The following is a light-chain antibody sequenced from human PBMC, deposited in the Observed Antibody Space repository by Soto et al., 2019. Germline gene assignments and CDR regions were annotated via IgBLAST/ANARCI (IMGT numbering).Light chain of an antibody. V-gene: IGKV1-39*01. CDR1: HIISNY. CDR3: QQNYDTPYT. J-gene: IGKJ2*01. CDR2: GAS. Sequence: DIQMTQSPSSLSASVGDRVTITCRASHIISNYLNWFQQKSGKAPKLLIYGASNLQYGVPSRFSGSASGKDFTLAITSLQPDDFATYYCQQNYDTPYTFGQGTKREIK.